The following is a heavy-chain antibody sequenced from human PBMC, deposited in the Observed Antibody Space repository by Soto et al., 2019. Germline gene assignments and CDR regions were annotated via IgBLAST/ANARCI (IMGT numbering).Heavy chain of an antibody. CDR3: ASAYSSSYYYYGMDV. CDR1: GFTFSSYA. Sequence: VGSLRLSCAASGFTFSSYAMHWVRQAPGKGLEWVAVISYDGSNKYYADSVKGRFTISRDNSKNTLYLQMNSLRAEDTAVYYCASAYSSSYYYYGMDVWGQGTTVTVS. D-gene: IGHD6-6*01. CDR2: ISYDGSNK. V-gene: IGHV3-30-3*01. J-gene: IGHJ6*02.